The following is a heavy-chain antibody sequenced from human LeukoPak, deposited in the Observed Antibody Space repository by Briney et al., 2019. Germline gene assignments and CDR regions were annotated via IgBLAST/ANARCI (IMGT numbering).Heavy chain of an antibody. J-gene: IGHJ6*03. D-gene: IGHD3-10*01. CDR1: GFTFSSYE. CDR2: ISWNSGSI. V-gene: IGHV3-9*01. CDR3: AKDKRGGNYGSGSPGYYYYYMDV. Sequence: PGGSLRLSCAASGFTFSSYEMNWVRQAPGKGLEWASGISWNSGSIGYADSVKGRFTISRDNAKNSLYLQMNSLRAEDTALYYCAKDKRGGNYGSGSPGYYYYYMDVWGKGTTVTISS.